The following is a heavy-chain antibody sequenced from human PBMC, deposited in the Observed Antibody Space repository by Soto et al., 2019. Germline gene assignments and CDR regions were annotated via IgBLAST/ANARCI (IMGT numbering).Heavy chain of an antibody. J-gene: IGHJ4*02. D-gene: IGHD5-18*01. CDR2: IYYSGST. V-gene: IGHV4-30-4*01. CDR3: ARESWIQLWFDY. Sequence: SETLSLTCTVSGGSISSGDYYWSWIRQPPGKGLEWIGYIYYSGSTYYNPSLKSRVTISVDTSKNQFSLKLSSVTAADTAVYYCARESWIQLWFDYWGQGTLVTVSS. CDR1: GGSISSGDYY.